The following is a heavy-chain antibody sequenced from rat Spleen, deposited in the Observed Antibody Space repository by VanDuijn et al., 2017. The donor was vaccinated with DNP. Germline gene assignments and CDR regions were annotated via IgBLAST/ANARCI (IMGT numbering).Heavy chain of an antibody. CDR2: ISPSGGST. V-gene: IGHV5-27*01. CDR3: TRARFITIAAYYFDY. J-gene: IGHJ2*01. D-gene: IGHD1-2*01. Sequence: EVQLVESGGGLVQPGRSLKLSCAASGFTFSDYYMAWVRQPPTKGLEWVASISPSGGSTYYRDSVKGRFTVSRDNAKSTLYLQMNSLRSEDTATYYCTRARFITIAAYYFDYWGQGVMVTVSS. CDR1: GFTFSDYY.